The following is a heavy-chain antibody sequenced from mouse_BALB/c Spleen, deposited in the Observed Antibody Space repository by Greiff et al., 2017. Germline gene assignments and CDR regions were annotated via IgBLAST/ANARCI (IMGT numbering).Heavy chain of an antibody. Sequence: DVMLVESGGGLVKPGGSLKLSCAASGFTFSDYYMYWVRQTPEKRLEWVATISDGGSYTYYPDSVKGRFTISRDNAKNNLYLQMSSLKSEDTAMYYCARDRFAYWGQGTLVTVS. CDR1: GFTFSDYY. V-gene: IGHV5-4*02. CDR3: ARDRFAY. J-gene: IGHJ3*01. CDR2: ISDGGSYT.